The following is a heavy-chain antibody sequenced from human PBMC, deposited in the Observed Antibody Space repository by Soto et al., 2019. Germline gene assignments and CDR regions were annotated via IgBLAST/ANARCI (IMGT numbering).Heavy chain of an antibody. Sequence: GGSLRLSCAASGFTFSSYDMHWVRQATGKGLEWVSAIGTAGDTYYPGSVKGRFTISRENAKNSLYLQMNSLRAEDTAVYYCAKDRGDSGSFPDAFDIWGQGTMVTVSS. CDR1: GFTFSSYD. D-gene: IGHD1-26*01. CDR2: IGTAGDT. V-gene: IGHV3-13*01. J-gene: IGHJ3*02. CDR3: AKDRGDSGSFPDAFDI.